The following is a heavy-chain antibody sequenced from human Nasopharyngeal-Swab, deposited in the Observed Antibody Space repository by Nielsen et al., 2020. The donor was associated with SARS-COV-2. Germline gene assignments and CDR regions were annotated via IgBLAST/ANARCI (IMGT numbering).Heavy chain of an antibody. J-gene: IGHJ3*02. Sequence: ASVKVSCKASGYTFTSYAMHWVRQAPGQRLEWMGWINVGNGNTKYSQKFQGRVTITRDTSASTAYMALSSLRSEDTAVYYCARARFGVYYDSSGSRDAFDIWGQGTMVTVSS. D-gene: IGHD3-22*01. CDR2: INVGNGNT. CDR3: ARARFGVYYDSSGSRDAFDI. V-gene: IGHV1-3*01. CDR1: GYTFTSYA.